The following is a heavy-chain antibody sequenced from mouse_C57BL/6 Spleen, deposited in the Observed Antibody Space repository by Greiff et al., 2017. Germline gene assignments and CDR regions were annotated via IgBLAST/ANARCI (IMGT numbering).Heavy chain of an antibody. D-gene: IGHD1-1*01. CDR3: ARKGYGSSYWYFDV. J-gene: IGHJ1*03. V-gene: IGHV5-17*01. CDR2: ISSGSSTI. CDR1: GFTFSDYG. Sequence: DVHLVESGGGLVKPGGSLKLSCAASGFTFSDYGMHWVRQAPEKGLEWVAYISSGSSTIYYADTVKGRFTISRDNAKNTLFLQMTSLRSEDTAMDYCARKGYGSSYWYFDVWGTGTTVTVSS.